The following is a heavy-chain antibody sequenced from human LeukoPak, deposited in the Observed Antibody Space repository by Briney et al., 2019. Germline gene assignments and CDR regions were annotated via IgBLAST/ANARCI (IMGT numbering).Heavy chain of an antibody. Sequence: ASVKVSCKASGYTFTDHHIHWLRQAPGQGLEWMGWIKSNSGGIKYAQEFQGRVTMTRDASSSTAYMELSSLRSEDTAVYYCARGPSGYCTNGICYPLDYWGHGTLVTVSS. J-gene: IGHJ4*01. CDR1: GYTFTDHH. CDR3: ARGPSGYCTNGICYPLDY. CDR2: IKSNSGGI. D-gene: IGHD2-8*01. V-gene: IGHV1-2*02.